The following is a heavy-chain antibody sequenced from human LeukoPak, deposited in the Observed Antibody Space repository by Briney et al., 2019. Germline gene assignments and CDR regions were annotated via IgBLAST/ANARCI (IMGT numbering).Heavy chain of an antibody. CDR2: IRSGGWGT. V-gene: IGHV3-23*01. CDR1: GFTFNNYA. CDR3: AKAGWYSAKTYATYDNAYDI. Sequence: PGVSLRLSCAASGFTFNNYAMSWVRQAPGKGLEWVSAIRSGGWGTFLSDSVKGRFTTSRDNSNKKVFLQMNSLRADDTALYYCAKAGWYSAKTYATYDNAYDIWGRGTMVTVS. J-gene: IGHJ3*02. D-gene: IGHD1-26*01.